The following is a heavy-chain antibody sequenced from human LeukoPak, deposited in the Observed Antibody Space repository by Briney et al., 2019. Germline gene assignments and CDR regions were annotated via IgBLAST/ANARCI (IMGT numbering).Heavy chain of an antibody. CDR3: ARAGYSYGQFDY. V-gene: IGHV3-53*01. Sequence: GGSLRLSCAASGFTVSSNYMSWVRQAPGKGLEWVSVIYSGGSTYYADSVKGRFTISRDNSKNTLYLQRNSLRAEDTAVYYCARAGYSYGQFDYWGQGTLVTVSS. CDR1: GFTVSSNY. D-gene: IGHD5-18*01. CDR2: IYSGGST. J-gene: IGHJ4*02.